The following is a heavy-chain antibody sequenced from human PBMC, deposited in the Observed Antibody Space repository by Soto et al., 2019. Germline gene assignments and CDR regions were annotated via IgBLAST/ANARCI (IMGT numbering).Heavy chain of an antibody. CDR3: ARYTRSSTATTSSYYYYYMDV. J-gene: IGHJ6*03. CDR1: GGTFSSYT. CDR2: IIPILGIA. V-gene: IGHV1-69*02. Sequence: GASVKVSCKASGGTFSSYTISWVRQAPGQGLEWMGRIIPILGIANYAQKFQGRVTITADKSTSTAYMELSSLRSEDTAVYYCARYTRSSTATTSSYYYYYMDVWGKGTTVTVSS. D-gene: IGHD4-17*01.